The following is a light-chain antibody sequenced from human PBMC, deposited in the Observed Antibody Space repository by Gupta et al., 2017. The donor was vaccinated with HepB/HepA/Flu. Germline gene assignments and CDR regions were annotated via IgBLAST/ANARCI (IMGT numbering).Light chain of an antibody. CDR2: GTS. J-gene: IGKJ5*01. Sequence: ENLVTQSPATLSLSPGESATLSCRTSQRVSIHLAWYQQKPGQAPRLIIYGTSNRARGAPSRFSGGGDGKDFSLTSSRREDEDCADYYVQQRYTSHTFGQGTQVEIK. CDR3: QQRYTSHT. CDR1: QRVSIH. V-gene: IGKV3-11*01.